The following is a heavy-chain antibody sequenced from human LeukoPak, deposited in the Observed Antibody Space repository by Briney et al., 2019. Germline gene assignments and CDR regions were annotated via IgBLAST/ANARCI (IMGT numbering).Heavy chain of an antibody. CDR2: IYTSGST. D-gene: IGHD1-14*01. CDR3: ARGRDTPGYYYYYMDV. V-gene: IGHV4-61*02. CDR1: GGSISSSSYY. Sequence: PSETLSLTCTVSGGSISSSSYYWSWIRQPAGKGLEWIGRIYTSGSTNYNPSLKSRVTISVDKSKNQFSLKLSSVTAADTAVYYCARGRDTPGYYYYYMDVWGKGTTVTVSS. J-gene: IGHJ6*03.